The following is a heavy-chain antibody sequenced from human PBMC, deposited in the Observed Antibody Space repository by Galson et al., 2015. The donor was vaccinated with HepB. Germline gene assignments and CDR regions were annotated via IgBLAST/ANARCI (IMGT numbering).Heavy chain of an antibody. CDR3: ARQGEADLRYHWYFDL. Sequence: SLRLSCAASGFTFSSYEMNWVRQAPGKGLEWVSYISSSGSTIYYADSVKGRFTISRDNAKNSLYLQMNSLRAEDTAVYYCARQGEADLRYHWYFDLWGRGTLVTVSS. CDR2: ISSSGSTI. D-gene: IGHD4-17*01. J-gene: IGHJ2*01. CDR1: GFTFSSYE. V-gene: IGHV3-48*03.